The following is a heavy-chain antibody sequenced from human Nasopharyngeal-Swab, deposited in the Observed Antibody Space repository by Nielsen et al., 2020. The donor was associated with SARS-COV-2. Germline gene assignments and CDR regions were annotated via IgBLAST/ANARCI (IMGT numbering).Heavy chain of an antibody. CDR2: INGDTGNT. CDR1: GNTFITYV. J-gene: IGHJ4*02. V-gene: IGHV1-3*01. Sequence: ASVKVSCKAYGNTFITYVTHWVRQAPGQSLEWMGWINGDTGNTKYPEKFPGRVTITRDRSTKTAYMELRSLRSEDTAVYYCARERPEHYFDLWGPGTLVTVSS. D-gene: IGHD2-21*01. CDR3: ARERPEHYFDL.